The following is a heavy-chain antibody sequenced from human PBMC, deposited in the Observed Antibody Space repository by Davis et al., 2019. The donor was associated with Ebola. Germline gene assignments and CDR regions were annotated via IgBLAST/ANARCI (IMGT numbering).Heavy chain of an antibody. CDR2: IYYSGST. Sequence: SETLSLTCTVSGGSISSSSYYWGWIRQPPGKGLEWIGSIYYSGSTYYNPSLKSRVTISVDTSKNPFSLKLSSVTAADTAVYYCARTYYDFWSGYYRGPNWFDPWGQGTLVTVSS. J-gene: IGHJ5*02. D-gene: IGHD3-3*01. CDR3: ARTYYDFWSGYYRGPNWFDP. CDR1: GGSISSSSYY. V-gene: IGHV4-39*07.